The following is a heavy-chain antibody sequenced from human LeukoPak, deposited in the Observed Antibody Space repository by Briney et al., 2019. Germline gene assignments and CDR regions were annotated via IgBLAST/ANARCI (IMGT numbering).Heavy chain of an antibody. D-gene: IGHD3-10*01. CDR1: GYTFTGYY. CDR3: ARDRRGSGSYYNLNWFDP. V-gene: IGHV7-4-1*02. J-gene: IGHJ5*02. Sequence: GASVKVSCKASGYTFTGYYIHWVRQAPGQGLEWLGWINTNTGNPTYAQGFTGRFVFSLDTSVSTAYLQISSLKAEDTAVYYCARDRRGSGSYYNLNWFDPWGQGTLVTVSS. CDR2: INTNTGNP.